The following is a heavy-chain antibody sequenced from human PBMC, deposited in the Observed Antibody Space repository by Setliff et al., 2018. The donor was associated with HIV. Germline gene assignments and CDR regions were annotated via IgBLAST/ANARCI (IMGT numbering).Heavy chain of an antibody. Sequence: SETLSLTCTVSGGSISNSNYFWGWVRQPPGKGLEWIGTIYYTGSTYYNPSLKSRVTIFVDMSKNQFSLKLSSVTAAVTAVYSCARLRVKQLVPEALDIWGQGTMVTVSS. V-gene: IGHV4-39*01. CDR3: ARLRVKQLVPEALDI. D-gene: IGHD6-6*01. CDR2: IYYTGST. CDR1: GGSISNSNYF. J-gene: IGHJ3*02.